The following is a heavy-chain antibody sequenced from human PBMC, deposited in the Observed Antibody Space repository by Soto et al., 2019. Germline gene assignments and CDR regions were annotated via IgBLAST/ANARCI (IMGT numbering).Heavy chain of an antibody. CDR1: GGSVSSNSAA. Sequence: SQTHSLTCAISGGSVSSNSAAWNWIRQSPSRGLEWLGRTYHRSKWYNDYAVSVKSRITINPDTSKNQFSLQLNSVTPEDTAVYYCARDPSNWNYDAFDIWGQGTMVTVS. CDR2: TYHRSKWYN. D-gene: IGHD1-7*01. CDR3: ARDPSNWNYDAFDI. J-gene: IGHJ3*02. V-gene: IGHV6-1*01.